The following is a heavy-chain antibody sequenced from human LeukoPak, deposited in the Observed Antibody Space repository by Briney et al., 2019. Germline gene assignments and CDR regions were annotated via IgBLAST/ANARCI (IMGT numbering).Heavy chain of an antibody. CDR3: ARGGSHIVVVTAPDY. Sequence: APVKVSCKASGYTFTSYYMHWVRQAPGQGLEWMGIINPSGGSTSYAQKFQGRVTMTRDTSTSTVYMELSSLRSEDTAVYYCARGGSHIVVVTAPDYWGQGTLVTVSS. CDR2: INPSGGST. J-gene: IGHJ4*02. D-gene: IGHD2-21*02. V-gene: IGHV1-46*01. CDR1: GYTFTSYY.